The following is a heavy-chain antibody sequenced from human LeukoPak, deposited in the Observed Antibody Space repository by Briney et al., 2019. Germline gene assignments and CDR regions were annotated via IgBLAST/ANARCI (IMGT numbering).Heavy chain of an antibody. CDR2: ISGSGGGT. Sequence: GGSLRLSCVVSGITLSNYGMSWVRQAPGKGLEWVAGISGSGGGTQYADSVKGRFTISRDNSKNTLYLQMNTLRAEDTAVYYGAKGDGDRPGLGVYFDYWGQGTLVTVSS. CDR3: AKGDGDRPGLGVYFDY. D-gene: IGHD4-17*01. V-gene: IGHV3-23*01. J-gene: IGHJ4*02. CDR1: GITLSNYG.